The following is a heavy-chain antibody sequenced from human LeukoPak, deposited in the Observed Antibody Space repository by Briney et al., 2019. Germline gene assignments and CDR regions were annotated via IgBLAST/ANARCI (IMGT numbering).Heavy chain of an antibody. J-gene: IGHJ4*02. CDR3: ARDIYSGYDSFDY. CDR1: GGSISSYY. V-gene: IGHV4-59*01. CDR2: IYYSGST. D-gene: IGHD5-12*01. Sequence: SETLSLTCTVSGGSISSYYWSWIRQPPGKGLEWIGYIYYSGSTNYNPSLKSRVTISVDTSKNQFSLKLSSVTAADTAVYYCARDIYSGYDSFDYWGQGTLVTVSS.